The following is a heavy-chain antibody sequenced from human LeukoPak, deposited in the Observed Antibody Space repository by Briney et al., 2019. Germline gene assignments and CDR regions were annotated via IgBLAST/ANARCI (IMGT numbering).Heavy chain of an antibody. V-gene: IGHV1-3*04. J-gene: IGHJ4*02. Sequence: GASVKVSCKTSGYTFTSYAMHWVRQAPGQRLEWMGWTNTGNGNTKYSQKFQGRVTITRDTSASTAYMELSSLRSEDTAVYYCARDSSGAPDDCWGQGTLVTVSS. CDR2: TNTGNGNT. CDR3: ARDSSGAPDDC. CDR1: GYTFTSYA.